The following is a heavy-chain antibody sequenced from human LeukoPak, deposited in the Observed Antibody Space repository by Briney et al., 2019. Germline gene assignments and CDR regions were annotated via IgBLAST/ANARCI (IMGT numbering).Heavy chain of an antibody. J-gene: IGHJ4*02. CDR2: IHPNDGDT. D-gene: IGHD3-10*01. V-gene: IGHV1-46*01. CDR3: ATYTQSGAQGVSDY. CDR1: GYTFTSYY. Sequence: ASVKVSCKASGYTFTSYYMHWVRQAPGQGLEWMGLIHPNDGDTKYAQEFQDRVTMTRDTSTSTVYMELSSLRSEDTAVYYCATYTQSGAQGVSDYWGQGTRVTVSS.